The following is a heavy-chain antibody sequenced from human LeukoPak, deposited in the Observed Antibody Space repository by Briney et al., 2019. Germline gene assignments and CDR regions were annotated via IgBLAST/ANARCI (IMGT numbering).Heavy chain of an antibody. CDR1: GYTFINYY. Sequence: ASVKVSCKASGYTFINYYMHWVRQAPGHGLEWMGIINPSGGSAYYAQKFQGRVTMTSDVSTSTFHMELSSLRSEDTAVYYCARPVETASLVNWGQGTLVTVPS. CDR3: ARPVETASLVN. V-gene: IGHV1-46*01. D-gene: IGHD5-18*01. CDR2: INPSGGSA. J-gene: IGHJ4*02.